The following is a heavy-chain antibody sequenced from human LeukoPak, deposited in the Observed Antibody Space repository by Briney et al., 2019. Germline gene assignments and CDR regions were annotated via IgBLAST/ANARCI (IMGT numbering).Heavy chain of an antibody. CDR3: ARDRGYSYYYLGY. CDR2: INGNGAST. V-gene: IGHV3-23*01. CDR1: GFTFNTHA. Sequence: PGGSLRLSCAASGFTFNTHAMSWVRQAPGKGLEWVSGINGNGASTYYSDSVKGRFTISRDNSKNTLYLQMRSLRAEDTAVYYCARDRGYSYYYLGYWGQGALVTVSS. D-gene: IGHD5-18*01. J-gene: IGHJ4*02.